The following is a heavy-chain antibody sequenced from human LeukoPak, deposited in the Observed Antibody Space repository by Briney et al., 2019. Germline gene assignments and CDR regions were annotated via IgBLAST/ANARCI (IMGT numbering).Heavy chain of an antibody. CDR2: ISYDGSNK. D-gene: IGHD3-22*01. V-gene: IGHV3-30-3*01. J-gene: IGHJ4*02. Sequence: GGSLRLSCAASGFTFSSYAMHWVRQAPGKGLEWVAVISYDGSNKYYADSVKGRFTISRDNAKNSLHLQMNSLRAEDTAVYYCARDLVSYRSGSFDYWGQGTLVTVSS. CDR3: ARDLVSYRSGSFDY. CDR1: GFTFSSYA.